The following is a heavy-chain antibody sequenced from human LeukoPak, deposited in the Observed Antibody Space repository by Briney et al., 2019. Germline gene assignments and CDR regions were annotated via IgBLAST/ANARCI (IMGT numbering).Heavy chain of an antibody. CDR3: ARIPHYSSSCDY. CDR2: IYHSGST. D-gene: IGHD6-13*01. Sequence: SETLSLTCAVSGGSIRSDGYSWSWIRQPPGKGLEWIGYIYHSGSTYYNPSLKSRVTISVDRSKNQFSLKLTSVTAADTAVYYCARIPHYSSSCDYWGQGTLVTVSS. CDR1: GGSIRSDGYS. V-gene: IGHV4-30-2*01. J-gene: IGHJ4*02.